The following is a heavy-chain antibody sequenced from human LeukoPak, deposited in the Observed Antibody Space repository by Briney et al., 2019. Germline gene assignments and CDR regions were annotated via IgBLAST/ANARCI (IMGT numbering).Heavy chain of an antibody. V-gene: IGHV4-39*01. D-gene: IGHD6-19*01. Sequence: PSETLSLTCTVSGGSISSSIYYWGWIRQPPGKGREWIVSIYYSGSTYYNPSLKSRVTISVDPSYNQQFSLKVSSVTAADTAVYYCARHGSGWYDFDYWGQGTLVTVSS. J-gene: IGHJ4*02. CDR2: IYYSGST. CDR1: GGSISSSIYY. CDR3: ARHGSGWYDFDY.